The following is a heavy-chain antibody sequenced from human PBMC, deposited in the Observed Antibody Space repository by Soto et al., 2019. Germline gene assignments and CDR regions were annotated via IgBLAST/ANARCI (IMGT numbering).Heavy chain of an antibody. D-gene: IGHD3-22*01. J-gene: IGHJ3*01. CDR1: GFTPVPYA. Sequence: EVQLSESGGRLIQPGGSLRVSCLASGFTPVPYAITWVRQAPGKGLEWVSSISETGTSAYYADSVKGRFTISRDSSKNTVYLQRNSLSAEDTAVYDCAKDYVTVTPHYSRCSGVWGQGTMVTVSS. V-gene: IGHV3-23*01. CDR3: AKDYVTVTPHYSRCSGV. CDR2: ISETGTSA.